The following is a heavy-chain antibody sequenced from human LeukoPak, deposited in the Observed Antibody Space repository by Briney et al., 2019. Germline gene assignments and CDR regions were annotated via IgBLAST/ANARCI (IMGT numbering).Heavy chain of an antibody. J-gene: IGHJ6*02. CDR1: GFTFGDYA. V-gene: IGHV3-49*03. Sequence: GGSLRLSCTASGFTFGDYAMSWFRQAPGKGLEWVGFIRSKAYGGTTEYAASVEGRFTISRDDSKSIAYLQMNSLKTEDTAVYYCTRGGGGSDYYYYGMDVWGQGTTVTVSS. CDR3: TRGGGGSDYYYYGMDV. CDR2: IRSKAYGGTT. D-gene: IGHD1-26*01.